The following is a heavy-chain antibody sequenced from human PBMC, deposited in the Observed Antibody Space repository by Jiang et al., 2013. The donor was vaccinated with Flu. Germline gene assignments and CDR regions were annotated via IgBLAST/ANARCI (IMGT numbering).Heavy chain of an antibody. J-gene: IGHJ4*02. V-gene: IGHV4-61*02. CDR3: ARDGNYYYYDSSGFLFDY. CDR2: IHTSGST. D-gene: IGHD3-22*01. Sequence: PGLVKPSQTLSLTCIVSGSSISTGSYYWSWVRQPAGKGLEWVGHIHTSGSTNYNPSLESRVTISRDLSKNHFSLTLDSVTAADTAVYYCARDGNYYYYDSSGFLFDYWGQGALV. CDR1: GSSISTGSYY.